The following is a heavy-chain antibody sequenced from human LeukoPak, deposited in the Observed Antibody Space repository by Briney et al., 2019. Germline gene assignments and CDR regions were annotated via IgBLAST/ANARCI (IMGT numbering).Heavy chain of an antibody. CDR2: INWNGGST. Sequence: GGSLRLSCAASGFTFDDYGMSWVRQAPGKGLEWVSGINWNGGSTGYADSVKGRFTISRDNAKNSLYLQMNSLRSEDTAVYYCATDLSSGYYPTDYWGQGTLVTVSS. J-gene: IGHJ4*02. CDR1: GFTFDDYG. V-gene: IGHV3-20*04. CDR3: ATDLSSGYYPTDY. D-gene: IGHD3-22*01.